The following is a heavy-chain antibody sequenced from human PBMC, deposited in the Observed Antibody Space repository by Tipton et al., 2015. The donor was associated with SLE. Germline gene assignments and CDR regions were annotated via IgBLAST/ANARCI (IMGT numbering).Heavy chain of an antibody. D-gene: IGHD6-19*01. CDR1: GGSISSYY. Sequence: LRLSCTVSGGSISSYYWSWIRQPAGKGLEWIGRIYTSGSTNYNPSLKSRVTMSVDTSKNQFSLKLSSVTAADTAVYYRARDQPSEIISSGWYKDAFDIWGQGTMVTVSS. J-gene: IGHJ3*02. V-gene: IGHV4-4*07. CDR3: ARDQPSEIISSGWYKDAFDI. CDR2: IYTSGST.